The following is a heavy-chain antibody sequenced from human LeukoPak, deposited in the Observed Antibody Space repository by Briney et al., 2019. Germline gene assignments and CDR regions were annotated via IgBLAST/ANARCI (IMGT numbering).Heavy chain of an antibody. D-gene: IGHD5-12*01. V-gene: IGHV5-51*01. CDR1: GYSFTSYW. J-gene: IGHJ4*02. CDR3: ARQVYSGYGGPLYYFDY. Sequence: SGESLKISCKGSGYSFTSYWIGWVRQMPGKGMEWMGIIYPGDSDTRYSPSFQGQVTISADKSISTAYLQWSSLKASDTAMYYCARQVYSGYGGPLYYFDYWGQGTLVTVSS. CDR2: IYPGDSDT.